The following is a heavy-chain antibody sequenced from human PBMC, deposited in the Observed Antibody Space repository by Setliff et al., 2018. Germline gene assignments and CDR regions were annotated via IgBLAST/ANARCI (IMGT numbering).Heavy chain of an antibody. Sequence: PGESLKISCKDSGYTFSLSWIGWVRQMPGKGLDWMGIIYAGNSQIKYGPSFQGQFTISVDKSISTAYLQWSSLKASDTAMYNCTRAGSGIGGDLDYWGQGTLVTVSS. CDR1: GYTFSLSW. CDR3: TRAGSGIGGDLDY. J-gene: IGHJ4*02. CDR2: IYAGNSQI. V-gene: IGHV5-51*01. D-gene: IGHD3-10*01.